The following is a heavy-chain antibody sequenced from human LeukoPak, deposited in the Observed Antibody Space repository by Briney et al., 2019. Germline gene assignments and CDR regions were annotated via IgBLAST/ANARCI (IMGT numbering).Heavy chain of an antibody. V-gene: IGHV3-23*01. CDR3: AKDPSDLGGSGSNNYFDC. CDR2: ITYSSGYT. D-gene: IGHD3-10*01. CDR1: GFTFSSYD. Sequence: GGSLRLSCAASGFTFSSYDMSWVRQAPGKGLEWVSGITYSSGYTYYVDSVKGRFTISRDNSRNTLYLQMNSLRAEDTAVYYCAKDPSDLGGSGSNNYFDCWGQGTLVTVSS. J-gene: IGHJ4*02.